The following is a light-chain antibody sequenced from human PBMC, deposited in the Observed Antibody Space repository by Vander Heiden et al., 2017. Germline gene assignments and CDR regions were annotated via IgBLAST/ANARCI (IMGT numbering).Light chain of an antibody. Sequence: QSALTQPASVSGSPGPSITISCTGTSSDVGGYNYVSWYQQHPGKAPKLMIYDVRNRPSGVSNRFSGSKSGNTASLTISGLQAEDEADYYCSSYTSSSTLLVVGTGTKVTVL. J-gene: IGLJ1*01. CDR3: SSYTSSSTLLV. CDR2: DVR. V-gene: IGLV2-14*03. CDR1: SSDVGGYNY.